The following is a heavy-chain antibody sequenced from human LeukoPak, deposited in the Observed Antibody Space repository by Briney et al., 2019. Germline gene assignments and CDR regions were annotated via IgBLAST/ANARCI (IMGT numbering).Heavy chain of an antibody. V-gene: IGHV4-61*02. CDR2: IYSSGST. CDR3: VREAALTMTVVVLDY. Sequence: KPSETLSLTCTVSGVSISSGGYYWTWIRQPAGKGLEWIGRIYSSGSTSYNPSLESRVTISLDTSNNQFSLKLTSVTAADTAVCYCVREAALTMTVVVLDYWGQGALVTVSS. J-gene: IGHJ4*02. CDR1: GVSISSGGYY. D-gene: IGHD3-22*01.